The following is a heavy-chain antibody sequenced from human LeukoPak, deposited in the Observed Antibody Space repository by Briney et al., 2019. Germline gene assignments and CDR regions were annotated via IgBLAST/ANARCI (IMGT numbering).Heavy chain of an antibody. J-gene: IGHJ3*02. CDR3: ARALPNTDNYNWAFDI. V-gene: IGHV4-4*07. CDR2: IHTSGST. Sequence: SETLSLTCTVSGGSISTFYWNWVRQPAGKGLEWIGRIHTSGSTKYNPSLKSRVTISVDKSNNQFSLKLNYVTAADTAMYYCARALPNTDNYNWAFDIWGQGTMVTVSS. D-gene: IGHD5-24*01. CDR1: GGSISTFY.